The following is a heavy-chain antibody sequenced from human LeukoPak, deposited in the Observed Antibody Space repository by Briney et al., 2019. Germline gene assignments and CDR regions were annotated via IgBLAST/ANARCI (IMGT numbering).Heavy chain of an antibody. CDR3: ARAGGSGSYGRFDP. CDR1: GFTFTAYW. J-gene: IGHJ5*02. D-gene: IGHD3-10*01. Sequence: GGSLRLSCAASGFTFTAYWMHWVRQAPGKGLVWVSRINTDGSTTNYADSVKGRFTTSRDNAKTTVYLQLNTLSVEDTAVYYRARAGGSGSYGRFDPWGQGTLVSVSS. V-gene: IGHV3-74*01. CDR2: INTDGSTT.